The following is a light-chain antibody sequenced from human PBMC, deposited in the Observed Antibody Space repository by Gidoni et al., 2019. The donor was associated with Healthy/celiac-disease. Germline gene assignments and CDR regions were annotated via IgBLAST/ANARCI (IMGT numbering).Light chain of an antibody. Sequence: EIVMTQSPATLSVSRGERDTLSCRASQSVSSNLAWYQQKPGQAPRLLIYGASTRATGIPARFSGSGSGTEFTLTISSLQSEDFAVYYCQQYNNWPPYTFGQGTKLEIK. CDR3: QQYNNWPPYT. J-gene: IGKJ2*01. CDR1: QSVSSN. CDR2: GAS. V-gene: IGKV3-15*01.